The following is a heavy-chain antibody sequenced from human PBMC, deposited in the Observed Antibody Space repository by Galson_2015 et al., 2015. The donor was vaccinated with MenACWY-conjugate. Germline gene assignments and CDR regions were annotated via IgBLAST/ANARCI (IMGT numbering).Heavy chain of an antibody. Sequence: SLRLSCTTSGFTFNNYDMNWVRQAPGKGLEWVSSISTNSTNIYYADSVKGRFTISTDNAKNSVYLQMNSLRAEDTAVYFCARVVPSAMIHGFDDWGQGTLVTVSS. V-gene: IGHV3-21*01. CDR3: ARVVPSAMIHGFDD. CDR1: GFTFNNYD. CDR2: ISTNSTNI. D-gene: IGHD2-2*01. J-gene: IGHJ4*02.